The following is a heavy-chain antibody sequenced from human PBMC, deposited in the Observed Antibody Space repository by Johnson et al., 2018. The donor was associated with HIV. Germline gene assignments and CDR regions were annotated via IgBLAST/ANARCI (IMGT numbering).Heavy chain of an antibody. Sequence: VQLVESGGALVQPGRSLRLSCAASGFTFDDYAMHWVRQAPGKGLEWVSGISWNSGNKGYVDSVKGRFTISRDNAKNSLYLQMNSLRTEDTAVYYCAKDQWSSSWTNDAFDIWGQGTMVTVSS. J-gene: IGHJ3*02. CDR3: AKDQWSSSWTNDAFDI. CDR1: GFTFDDYA. D-gene: IGHD6-13*01. CDR2: ISWNSGNK. V-gene: IGHV3-9*01.